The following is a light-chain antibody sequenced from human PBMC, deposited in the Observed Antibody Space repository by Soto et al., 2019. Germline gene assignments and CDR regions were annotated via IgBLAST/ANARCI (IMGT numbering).Light chain of an antibody. V-gene: IGKV3-20*01. Sequence: EIVLTQSPGTLSLSPGERATLSCRASQSVSRSYLAWYQQRPGQAPRLLIHGASNRPTGIPDRFGGSGSGTDFTLTISRLEPEDFAVYYCQQYGDSPRTFGQGTKVDIK. CDR1: QSVSRSY. CDR3: QQYGDSPRT. J-gene: IGKJ2*01. CDR2: GAS.